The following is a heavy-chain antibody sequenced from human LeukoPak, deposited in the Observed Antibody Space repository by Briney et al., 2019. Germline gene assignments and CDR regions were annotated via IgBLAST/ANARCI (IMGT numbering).Heavy chain of an antibody. CDR3: ASRPNLWFGEDYYGMDV. V-gene: IGHV1-24*01. J-gene: IGHJ6*02. D-gene: IGHD3-10*01. CDR1: GYTLTELS. Sequence: ASVKVSCKVSGYTLTELSMHWVRQAPGKGLEWMGGFDPEDGETIYAQKFQGRVTMTEDTSTDTAYMELSSLRSEDTAVYYCASRPNLWFGEDYYGMDVWGQGTTVTVSS. CDR2: FDPEDGET.